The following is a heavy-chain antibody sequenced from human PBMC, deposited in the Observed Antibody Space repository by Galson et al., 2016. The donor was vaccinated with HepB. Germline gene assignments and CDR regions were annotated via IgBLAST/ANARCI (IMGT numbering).Heavy chain of an antibody. CDR2: INPGNGNT. Sequence: SVKVSCKASGYTFTSYAMHWVRQAPGQRLEWMGWINPGNGNTKYSQKFQGRVTITRDTSASTAYMELSSLRSEDTAVYYCARTPDIYCSSTSCYVGVFDYWGQGTLVTVSS. J-gene: IGHJ4*02. D-gene: IGHD2-2*01. CDR3: ARTPDIYCSSTSCYVGVFDY. CDR1: GYTFTSYA. V-gene: IGHV1-3*01.